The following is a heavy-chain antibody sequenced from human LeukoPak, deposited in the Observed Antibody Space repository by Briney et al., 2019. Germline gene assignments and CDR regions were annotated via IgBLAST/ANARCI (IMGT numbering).Heavy chain of an antibody. D-gene: IGHD6-19*01. J-gene: IGHJ4*02. V-gene: IGHV4-39*01. CDR3: ARLSKGSGWYVDY. CDR2: IYYSGST. CDR1: GGSISSSSYY. Sequence: SETLSLTCTVSGGSISSSSYYWGWIRQPPGKGLEWIGSIYYSGSTYYNPSLKSRVTISVDTSKNQFSLKLSSVTAADTAVYYCARLSKGSGWYVDYWRQGTLVTVSS.